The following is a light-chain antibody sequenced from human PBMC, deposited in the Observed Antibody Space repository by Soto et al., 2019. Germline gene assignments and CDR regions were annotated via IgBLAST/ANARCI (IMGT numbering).Light chain of an antibody. V-gene: IGLV7-43*01. J-gene: IGLJ3*02. CDR1: TGAVTSGYY. Sequence: QTVVTQEPSLTVSPGGTVTLTCASSTGAVTSGYYPNWFQQKAGQAPRVLIYSTSNKHSWTPARFSGSLLGGKADLTLSGVQSEDEAEYYCLLFYGDAWVFGGGTKLTVL. CDR3: LLFYGDAWV. CDR2: STS.